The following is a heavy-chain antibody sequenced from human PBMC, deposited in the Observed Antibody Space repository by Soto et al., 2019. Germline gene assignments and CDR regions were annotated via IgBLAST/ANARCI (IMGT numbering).Heavy chain of an antibody. CDR1: GFTLNTYA. V-gene: IGHV3-23*01. J-gene: IGHJ4*01. CDR3: AKDQVEFCSSTSCFGAFDY. D-gene: IGHD2-2*01. CDR2: VSGISASI. Sequence: EVQLLESGGGLVQPGGSLGLPCAALGFTLNTYAMAWARQAPGRGLGWVSVVSGISASIYYADSVKGRFSISRDYSKNTVYLQMHSLRPEDTAVYYCAKDQVEFCSSTSCFGAFDYWGHGTPVTVSS.